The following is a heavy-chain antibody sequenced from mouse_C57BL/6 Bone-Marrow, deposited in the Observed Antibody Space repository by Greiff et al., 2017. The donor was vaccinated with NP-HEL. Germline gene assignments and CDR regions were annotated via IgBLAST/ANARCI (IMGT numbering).Heavy chain of an antibody. V-gene: IGHV1-54*01. J-gene: IGHJ1*03. CDR3: ARVDYYGSSYWYFDV. CDR1: GYAFTNYL. Sequence: QVQLQQSGAELVRPGTSVKVSCKASGYAFTNYLIEWVKQRPGQGLEWIGVINPGSGGTNYNEKFKGKATLTADKSSSTAYMQLSSLTSEDSAVYFCARVDYYGSSYWYFDVWGTGTTVTVSS. CDR2: INPGSGGT. D-gene: IGHD1-1*01.